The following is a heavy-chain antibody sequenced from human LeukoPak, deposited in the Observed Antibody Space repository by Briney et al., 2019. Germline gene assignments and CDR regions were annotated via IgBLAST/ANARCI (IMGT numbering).Heavy chain of an antibody. V-gene: IGHV4-61*02. CDR1: GGSISSGSYY. CDR2: IYTSGST. Sequence: SQTLSLICTVSGGSISSGSYYWSWIRQPAGKGLEWIGRIYTSGSTNHNPSLKSRVTISLDTSKNQFSLQLISVTAADTAVYFCARERTDTSMDYWGQGTLVTVSS. D-gene: IGHD5-18*01. J-gene: IGHJ4*02. CDR3: ARERTDTSMDY.